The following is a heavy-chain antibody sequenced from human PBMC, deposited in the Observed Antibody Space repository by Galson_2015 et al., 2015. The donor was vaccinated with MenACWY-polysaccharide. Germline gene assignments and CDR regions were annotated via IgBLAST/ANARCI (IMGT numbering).Heavy chain of an antibody. CDR2: ITSSTDYVSTADK. CDR3: ARDRGGDVTVPVN. Sequence: SLRLSCAASGFTFSSYIMYWVRQAPGKGLEWVSSITSSTDYVSTADKYYAGSVKGRFTVSRDDAKNSLYLQMNSLRAEDTAVYYCARDRGGDVTVPVNWGQGTLVTVSS. V-gene: IGHV3-21*01. CDR1: GFTFSSYI. D-gene: IGHD2-2*01. J-gene: IGHJ4*02.